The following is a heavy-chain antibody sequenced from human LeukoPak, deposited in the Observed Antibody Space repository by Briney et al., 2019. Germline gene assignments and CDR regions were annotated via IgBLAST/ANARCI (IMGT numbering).Heavy chain of an antibody. V-gene: IGHV3-23*01. Sequence: GGALRLSCAASGFTFSSDRMNGVRQAPGGGGGWGSAISGTAENTYYAHSVWGRGSISRETFRNTVCLQMNTLRTEDTAVYYCANQRGGFWGQGTLVTASS. D-gene: IGHD3-10*01. CDR2: ISGTAENT. CDR1: GFTFSSDR. CDR3: ANQRGGF. J-gene: IGHJ4*02.